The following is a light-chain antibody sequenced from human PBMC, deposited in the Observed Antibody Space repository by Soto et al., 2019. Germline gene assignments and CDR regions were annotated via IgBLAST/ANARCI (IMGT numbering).Light chain of an antibody. CDR1: QSISSW. CDR2: DAS. CDR3: QQYKNYWT. J-gene: IGKJ1*01. V-gene: IGKV1-5*01. Sequence: DIQMPQSPSTLSASVGDSVTITCRASQSISSWLAWYQQKPGKAPKLMIYDASSLESGVPSRFSGSGSGTEFTLTISSLQPDDFATYYCQQYKNYWTFGQGNKVDIK.